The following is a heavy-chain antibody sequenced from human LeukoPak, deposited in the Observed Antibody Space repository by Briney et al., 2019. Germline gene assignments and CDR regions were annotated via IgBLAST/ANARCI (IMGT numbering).Heavy chain of an antibody. Sequence: GGSLRLSCAASGFTFDDYAMHWVRQAPGKGLEWVSGISWNSGSIGYADSVKGRFTISRDNAKNSLYLQMNSLRAEDTALYYCAKISSGWYEDVYWGQGTLVTVSS. D-gene: IGHD6-19*01. CDR2: ISWNSGSI. V-gene: IGHV3-9*01. CDR3: AKISSGWYEDVY. J-gene: IGHJ4*02. CDR1: GFTFDDYA.